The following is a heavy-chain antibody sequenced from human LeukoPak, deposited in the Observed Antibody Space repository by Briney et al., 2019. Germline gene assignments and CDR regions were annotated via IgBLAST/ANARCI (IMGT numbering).Heavy chain of an antibody. CDR3: AKLWVNITFGGVIDIEAPGASGDY. Sequence: PGGSLRLSSAAPGFTFTSYAMSWVRQAPGKGLEWGSAIIVGGGSTYYADSVKGRFTISSDNSKNTLYLKMNSLTAEDTAVYYCAKLWVNITFGGVIDIEAPGASGDYWGQGTLVTVSS. V-gene: IGHV3-23*01. D-gene: IGHD3-16*02. CDR2: IIVGGGST. CDR1: GFTFTSYA. J-gene: IGHJ4*02.